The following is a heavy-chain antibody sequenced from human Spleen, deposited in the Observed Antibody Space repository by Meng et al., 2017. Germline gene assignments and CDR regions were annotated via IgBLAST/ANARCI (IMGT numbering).Heavy chain of an antibody. V-gene: IGHV1-69*13. D-gene: IGHD6-6*01. J-gene: IGHJ4*02. CDR3: AREGSYSSSSAEF. CDR2: IIPIFGTA. CDR1: GGTFSSYA. Sequence: SVKVSCKASGGTFSSYAISWVRQAPGQGLEWMGGIIPIFGTANYAQKFQGRVTITADESTSTAYMELSSLRAEDTAVYYCAREGSYSSSSAEFWGQGTLVTVSS.